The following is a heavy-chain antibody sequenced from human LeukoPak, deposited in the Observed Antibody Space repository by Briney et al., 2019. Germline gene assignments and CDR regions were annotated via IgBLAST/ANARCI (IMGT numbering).Heavy chain of an antibody. CDR3: ARDPSFRPIAARGVYYYYYMDV. Sequence: VASVNVSCTASGYTFTSYVISWVRQAPGQGLEWMGWISAYNGNTNYAQKLQGRVTMTTDTSTSTAYMELRSLRSDDTAVYYCARDPSFRPIAARGVYYYYYMDVWGKGTTVTVSS. CDR1: GYTFTSYV. J-gene: IGHJ6*03. CDR2: ISAYNGNT. D-gene: IGHD6-6*01. V-gene: IGHV1-18*01.